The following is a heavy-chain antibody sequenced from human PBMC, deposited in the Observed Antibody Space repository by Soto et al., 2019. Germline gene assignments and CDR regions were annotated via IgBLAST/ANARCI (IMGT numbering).Heavy chain of an antibody. CDR2: IYYSGST. V-gene: IGHV4-59*01. D-gene: IGHD5-12*01. CDR1: GGSISSYC. J-gene: IGHJ4*02. Sequence: LEILSLTCTVSGGSISSYCWSWIRQPPGKGLEWIGYIYYSGSTNYNPSLKSRVTISVDTSKNQFSLKLSSVTAADTAVYYCARTAWDSGYDWSFDYWGQGTLVTVSS. CDR3: ARTAWDSGYDWSFDY.